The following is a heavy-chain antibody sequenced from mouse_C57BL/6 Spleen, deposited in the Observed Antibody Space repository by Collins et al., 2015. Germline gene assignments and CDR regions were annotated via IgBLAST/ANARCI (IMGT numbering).Heavy chain of an antibody. D-gene: IGHD2-3*01. J-gene: IGHJ3*01. Sequence: QVQLQQSGAELARPGASVKLSCKASGYTFTSYWMQWVKQRPGQGLEWIGAIYPGDGDTRYTQKFKGKATLTADKSSSTAYMQLSSLASEDSAVYYCARGIYDGYLAWFAYWGQGTLVTVSA. CDR3: ARGIYDGYLAWFAY. V-gene: IGHV1-87*01. CDR2: IYPGDGDT. CDR1: GYTFTSYW.